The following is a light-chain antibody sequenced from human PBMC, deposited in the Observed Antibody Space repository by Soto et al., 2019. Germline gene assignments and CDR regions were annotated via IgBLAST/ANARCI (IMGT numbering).Light chain of an antibody. Sequence: DIQMTQSPSTLSASVGDRVTITCRSSQSISYWLAWYQQKPGKAPNLLIYKASNLESGVPSRFSGSGSGTDFTLTISSQQPDDSGTYYCQQYSSYWGLTFGGGTKVEIK. V-gene: IGKV1-5*03. CDR3: QQYSSYWGLT. J-gene: IGKJ4*01. CDR2: KAS. CDR1: QSISYW.